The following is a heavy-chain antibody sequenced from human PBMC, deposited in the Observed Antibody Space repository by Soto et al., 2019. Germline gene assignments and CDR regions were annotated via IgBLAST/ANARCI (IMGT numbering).Heavy chain of an antibody. CDR1: GGSFSGYY. V-gene: IGHV4-34*01. Sequence: PSETLSLTCAVYGGSFSGYYWSWIRQPPGKGLEWIGEINHSGSTNYNPSLKSRVTISVDTSKNQFSLKLSSVTAADPAVYYCASRLRVVRAATYFNLFDPWGQGTLVSVSA. J-gene: IGHJ5*02. D-gene: IGHD2-2*01. CDR2: INHSGST. CDR3: ASRLRVVRAATYFNLFDP.